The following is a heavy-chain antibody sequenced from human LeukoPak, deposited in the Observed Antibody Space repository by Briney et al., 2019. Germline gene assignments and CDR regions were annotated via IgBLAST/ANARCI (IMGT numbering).Heavy chain of an antibody. CDR2: IYHSGST. J-gene: IGHJ4*02. Sequence: SQTLSLTCAVSGGSISSGGYSWSWIRRPPGKGLEWIGYIYHSGSTYYNPSLKSRVTISVDRSKKQFSLKLSSVTAADTAVYYCARGGGTASYYSGSGSRGYFDYWGQGTLVTVSS. D-gene: IGHD3-10*01. CDR3: ARGGGTASYYSGSGSRGYFDY. CDR1: GGSISSGGYS. V-gene: IGHV4-30-2*01.